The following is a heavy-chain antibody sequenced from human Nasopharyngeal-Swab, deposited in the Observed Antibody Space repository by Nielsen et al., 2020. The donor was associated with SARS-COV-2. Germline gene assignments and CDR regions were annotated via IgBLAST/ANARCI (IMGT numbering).Heavy chain of an antibody. J-gene: IGHJ4*02. Sequence: GESLKISCSASGFTFISYAMHWVRQAPGKGLEYVSAVTSNGGSTYYADSVKGRFTISRDNSKNTLYLQMSSLTLEDTAVYYCVKGGRGCGNYYPVDYWGQGTLVTVSS. CDR2: VTSNGGST. CDR3: VKGGRGCGNYYPVDY. D-gene: IGHD1-26*01. CDR1: GFTFISYA. V-gene: IGHV3-64D*06.